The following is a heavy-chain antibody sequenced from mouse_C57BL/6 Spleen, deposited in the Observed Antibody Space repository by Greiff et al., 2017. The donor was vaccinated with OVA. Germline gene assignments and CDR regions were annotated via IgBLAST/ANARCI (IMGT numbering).Heavy chain of an antibody. CDR2: IWSGGST. J-gene: IGHJ2*01. Sequence: VQLQQSGPGLVQPSQSLSNTCTVSGFSLTSYGVHWVRQSPGKGLEWLGVIWSGGSTDYHAAFISRLSISKDNSKSQVFFKMNSLQADDTAIYYCARSGWDGENYFDYWGQGTTLTVSS. V-gene: IGHV2-2*01. CDR3: ARSGWDGENYFDY. D-gene: IGHD3-2*02. CDR1: GFSLTSYG.